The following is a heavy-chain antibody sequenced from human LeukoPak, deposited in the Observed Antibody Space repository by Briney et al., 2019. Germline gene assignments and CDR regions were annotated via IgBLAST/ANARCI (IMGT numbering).Heavy chain of an antibody. J-gene: IGHJ5*02. D-gene: IGHD4/OR15-4a*01. CDR3: ARRPRESSGMTILTLWFDP. CDR1: GGSISSSSYY. V-gene: IGHV4-39*01. CDR2: IYYSGST. Sequence: PSETLSLTCTVSGGSISSSSYYWGWIRQPPGKGLEWIGSIYYSGSTYYNPSLKSRVTISVDTSKNQFSLKLSSVTAADTAVYYCARRPRESSGMTILTLWFDPWGQGTLVTVSS.